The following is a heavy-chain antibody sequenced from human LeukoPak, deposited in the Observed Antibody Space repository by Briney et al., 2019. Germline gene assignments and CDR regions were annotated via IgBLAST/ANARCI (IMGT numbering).Heavy chain of an antibody. CDR1: GYSFTSYW. J-gene: IGHJ4*02. Sequence: GESLKISCKGSGYSFTSYWIAWVRQMPGKGLEWMGIIYPGDSGATYSPSFQGQVTISADKSISTAYLQWSSLRTSDTAMYYCARPSSGCFDYWGQGTLVTVSS. CDR2: IYPGDSGA. CDR3: ARPSSGCFDY. V-gene: IGHV5-51*01. D-gene: IGHD1-26*01.